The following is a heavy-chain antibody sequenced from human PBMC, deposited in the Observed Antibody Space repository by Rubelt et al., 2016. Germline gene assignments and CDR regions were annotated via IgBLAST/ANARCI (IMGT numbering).Heavy chain of an antibody. V-gene: IGHV3-7*01. CDR2: IKQDGSEI. J-gene: IGHJ4*02. Sequence: EVQLVESGGGLVQPGGSLRLSCAASGFIFSGYWMSWVRQAPGKGLEWVANIKQDGSEIHYVDSVKGRFTIFRDNAKNSLYLQMKSLRAEDTAVYYCARDKGWYDSSPYYFDYWGQGTLVTVSS. CDR3: ARDKGWYDSSPYYFDY. D-gene: IGHD3-22*01. CDR1: GFIFSGYW.